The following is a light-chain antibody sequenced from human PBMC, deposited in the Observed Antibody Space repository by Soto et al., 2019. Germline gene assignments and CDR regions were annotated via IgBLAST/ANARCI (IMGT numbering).Light chain of an antibody. V-gene: IGLV1-40*01. CDR3: QSYDTSLSEV. CDR1: TSTIGAGYD. Sequence: QSVLTQPPSVSGAPGQRVTISCTGTTSTIGAGYDVHWYQQLPGTAPKLLIYGNNNRPSGVPDRFFGSKSGTSASLAITGLQAEDEAGYYCQSYDTSLSEVFGGGTKLTVL. CDR2: GNN. J-gene: IGLJ3*02.